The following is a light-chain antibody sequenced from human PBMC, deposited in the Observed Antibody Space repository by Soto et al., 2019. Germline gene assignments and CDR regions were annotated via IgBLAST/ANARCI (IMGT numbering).Light chain of an antibody. J-gene: IGKJ1*01. CDR2: DAS. CDR3: QQYNSYSWT. Sequence: DNPIAPPPSPLSSSGRERDTTTFRASQSISSWLAWYQQKPGKAPKLLIYDASSLESGVPSRFSGSGSGTEFTLTISSLQPDDFATYYCQQYNSYSWTFGQGTKV. V-gene: IGKV1-5*01. CDR1: QSISSW.